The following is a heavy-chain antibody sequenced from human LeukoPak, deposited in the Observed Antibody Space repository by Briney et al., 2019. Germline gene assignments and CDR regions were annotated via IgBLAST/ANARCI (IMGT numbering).Heavy chain of an antibody. CDR3: ARGRSSGYSYGTASYYYYMDV. V-gene: IGHV1-69*13. CDR2: IIPIFGTA. J-gene: IGHJ6*03. Sequence: ASVKVSCKASGGTFSSYAISWVRQAPGQGLEWMGGIIPIFGTANYAQKFQGRVTITADESTSTAYMELSSLRSEDTAVYYCARGRSSGYSYGTASYYYYMDVWGKGITVTVSS. CDR1: GGTFSSYA. D-gene: IGHD5-18*01.